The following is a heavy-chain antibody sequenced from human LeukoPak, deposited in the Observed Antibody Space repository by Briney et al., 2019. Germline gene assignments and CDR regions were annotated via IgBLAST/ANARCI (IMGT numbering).Heavy chain of an antibody. CDR1: GGSISSGYY. D-gene: IGHD3-22*01. V-gene: IGHV4-38-2*02. J-gene: IGHJ5*02. Sequence: PSETLSLTCTVSGGSISSGYYWGWIRQPPGKGLEWIGNIYHSGSTYYNPSLKSRVTISVDTSKNQFSLKLSSVTAADTAVYYCARAYYYDSSGYSLGGFDPWGQGILVTVSS. CDR3: ARAYYYDSSGYSLGGFDP. CDR2: IYHSGST.